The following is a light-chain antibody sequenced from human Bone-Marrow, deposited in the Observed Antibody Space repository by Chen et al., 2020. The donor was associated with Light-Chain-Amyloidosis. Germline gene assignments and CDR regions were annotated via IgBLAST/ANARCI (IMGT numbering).Light chain of an antibody. V-gene: IGLV2-14*01. Sequence: QSALTQPASVSGSPGQSITISCTGTSSDVGCDNHVSWYQQHPDKAPKLMIYEVTNRPSSVPDRFSGSKSDNPASLTISGLQTGDEAYYFCNSYSISNTLVFRSWTRVPVL. CDR2: EVT. CDR1: SSDVGCDNH. CDR3: NSYSISNTLV. J-gene: IGLJ1*01.